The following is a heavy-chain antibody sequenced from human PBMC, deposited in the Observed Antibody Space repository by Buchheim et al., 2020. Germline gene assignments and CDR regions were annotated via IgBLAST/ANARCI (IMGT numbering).Heavy chain of an antibody. CDR1: GFTFSSYG. D-gene: IGHD3-16*02. V-gene: IGHV3-33*01. J-gene: IGHJ6*02. Sequence: QVQLVESGGGVVQPGRSLRLSCAASGFTFSSYGMHWVRQAPGKGLEWVAVRWYDGSNKYYADSVKGRFTISRDNSKTTLYLQMNSLRAEDTAVYYCARDRFGDSVWGSNRYMDVWGQGT. CDR2: RWYDGSNK. CDR3: ARDRFGDSVWGSNRYMDV.